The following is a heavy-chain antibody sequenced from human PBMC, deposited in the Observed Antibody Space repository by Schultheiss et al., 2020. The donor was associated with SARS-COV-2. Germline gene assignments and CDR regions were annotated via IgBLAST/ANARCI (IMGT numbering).Heavy chain of an antibody. CDR1: GYTFTGYY. V-gene: IGHV1-2*02. CDR2: INPNSGGT. Sequence: ASVKVSCKASGYTFTGYYMHWVRQAPGQGLEWMGWINPNSGGTNYAQKFQGRVTMTRDTSISTAYMELSRLRSDDKAVYYCARVLMYNWNARYNWFDPWGQGTLVTVSS. J-gene: IGHJ5*02. CDR3: ARVLMYNWNARYNWFDP. D-gene: IGHD1-20*01.